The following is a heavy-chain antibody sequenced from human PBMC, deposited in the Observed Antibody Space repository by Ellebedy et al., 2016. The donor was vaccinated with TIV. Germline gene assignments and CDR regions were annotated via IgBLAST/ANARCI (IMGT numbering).Heavy chain of an antibody. J-gene: IGHJ4*02. V-gene: IGHV3-23*01. CDR3: AKGSSSGFNYDRVGFQY. CDR1: GFTFSNFA. D-gene: IGHD3-22*01. Sequence: GGSLRLSCAASGFTFSNFAMHWVRQAPGKGLEWLSVISGGGDNTYNADSVKGRFTITRDNSKNTLFLQMNRLRTEDTAVYYWAKGSSSGFNYDRVGFQYWGQGTLVTVSS. CDR2: ISGGGDNT.